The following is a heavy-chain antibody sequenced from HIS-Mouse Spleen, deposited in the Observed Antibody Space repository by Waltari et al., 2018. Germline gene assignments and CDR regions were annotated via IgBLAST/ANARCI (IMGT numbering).Heavy chain of an antibody. J-gene: IGHJ4*02. CDR2: INHSGST. Sequence: QVQLQQWGAGPLTPSGTRSLTCAVFGGSCRGYYWGWIRQPPGKGLEWIGEINHSGSTNYNPSLKSRVTISVDTSKNQFSLKLSSVTAADTAVYYCARMGPASGSYGDYWGQGTLVTVSS. D-gene: IGHD1-26*01. V-gene: IGHV4-34*01. CDR1: GGSCRGYY. CDR3: ARMGPASGSYGDY.